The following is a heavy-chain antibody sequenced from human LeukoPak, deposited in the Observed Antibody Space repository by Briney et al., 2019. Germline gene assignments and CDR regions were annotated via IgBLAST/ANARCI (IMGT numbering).Heavy chain of an antibody. CDR2: IYHSGST. CDR3: ARQPLYYYGSGSYSLDNWSDP. V-gene: IGHV4-38-2*01. J-gene: IGHJ5*02. D-gene: IGHD3-10*01. Sequence: SETLSLTCAVSGYSISSGYYWGWIRQPPGKGLEWIGSIYHSGSTYYNPSLKSRVTISVDTSKNQFSLKLSSVTAADTAVYYCARQPLYYYGSGSYSLDNWSDPWGQGTLVTVSS. CDR1: GYSISSGYY.